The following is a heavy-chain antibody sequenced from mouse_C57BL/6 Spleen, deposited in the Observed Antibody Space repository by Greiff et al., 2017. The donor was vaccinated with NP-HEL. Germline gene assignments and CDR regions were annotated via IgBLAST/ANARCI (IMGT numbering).Heavy chain of an antibody. D-gene: IGHD5-1*01. J-gene: IGHJ2*01. CDR1: GFTFSSYA. Sequence: DVMLVESGGGLVKPGGSLKLSCAASGFTFSSYAMSWVRQTPEKRLEWVATISDGGSYTYYPDNVKGRFTISRDNAKNNLYLQMSHLKSEDTAMYYCARVYLRYFGYWGQGTTLTVSS. V-gene: IGHV5-4*03. CDR2: ISDGGSYT. CDR3: ARVYLRYFGY.